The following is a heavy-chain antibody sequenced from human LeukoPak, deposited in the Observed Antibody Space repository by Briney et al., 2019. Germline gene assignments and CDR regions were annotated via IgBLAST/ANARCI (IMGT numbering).Heavy chain of an antibody. D-gene: IGHD3-9*01. Sequence: ASVKVSCKASGYTFTSYGISWVRQAPGQGLEWMGWISAYNGNTNYAQKLQGRVTMTADTSTSTAYMELRSLRSDDTAVYYCARDPPYYDILTGHKRLNYFDYWGQGTLVTVSS. J-gene: IGHJ4*02. CDR1: GYTFTSYG. CDR3: ARDPPYYDILTGHKRLNYFDY. CDR2: ISAYNGNT. V-gene: IGHV1-18*01.